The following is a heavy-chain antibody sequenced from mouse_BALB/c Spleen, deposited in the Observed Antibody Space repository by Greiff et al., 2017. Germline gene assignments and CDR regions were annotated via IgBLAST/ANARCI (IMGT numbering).Heavy chain of an antibody. CDR3: AKGYFDV. CDR2: ISSGSSTI. V-gene: IGHV5-17*02. J-gene: IGHJ1*01. CDR1: GFTFSSFG. Sequence: EVKLVESGGGLVQPGGSRKLSCAASGFTFSSFGMHWVRQAPEKGLEWVAYISSGSSTIYYADTVKGRFTISRDNPKNTLFLQMTSLRSEDTAMYYCAKGYFDVWGAGTTVTVSS.